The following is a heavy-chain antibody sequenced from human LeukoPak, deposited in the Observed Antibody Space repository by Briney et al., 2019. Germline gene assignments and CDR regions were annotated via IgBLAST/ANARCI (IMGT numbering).Heavy chain of an antibody. CDR3: ARHDFWSGFDY. V-gene: IGHV4-61*02. J-gene: IGHJ4*02. CDR1: GGSMGSDIYY. CDR2: IIASGVS. D-gene: IGHD3-3*01. Sequence: SETLSLTCTVSGGSMGSDIYYWTWIRQPAGKGLEWIGRIIASGVSNYNLSLKSRVTISVDTSKNQFSLKLNYVTAADTAVYYCARHDFWSGFDYWGQGALVTVSS.